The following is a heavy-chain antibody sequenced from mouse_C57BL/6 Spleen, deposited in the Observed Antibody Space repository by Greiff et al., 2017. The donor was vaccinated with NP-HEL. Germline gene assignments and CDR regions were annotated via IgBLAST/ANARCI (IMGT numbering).Heavy chain of an antibody. CDR3: ARHRSGDSSGFYYFDY. J-gene: IGHJ2*01. CDR2: ISSGGSYT. D-gene: IGHD3-2*02. CDR1: GFTFSSYG. Sequence: EVKLQESGGDLVKPGGSLKLSCAASGFTFSSYGMSWVRQTPDKRLEWVATISSGGSYTYYPDSVKGRFTISRDNAKNTLYLQMSSLKSEDTAMYYCARHRSGDSSGFYYFDYWGQGTTLTVSS. V-gene: IGHV5-6*01.